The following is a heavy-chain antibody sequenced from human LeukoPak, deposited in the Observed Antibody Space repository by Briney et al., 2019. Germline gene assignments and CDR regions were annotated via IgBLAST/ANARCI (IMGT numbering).Heavy chain of an antibody. CDR1: GFTFSNAW. Sequence: GGSLRLSCAASGFTFSNAWMSWVRQAPGKGLEWVGRIKSKTDGGTTDYAAPVKGRFTISRDDSKNTLYLQMNSLKTEDTAVYYCTTVSAHFDWLSRFYYYMDVWGKGTTVTISS. CDR3: TTVSAHFDWLSRFYYYMDV. D-gene: IGHD3-9*01. CDR2: IKSKTDGGTT. V-gene: IGHV3-15*01. J-gene: IGHJ6*03.